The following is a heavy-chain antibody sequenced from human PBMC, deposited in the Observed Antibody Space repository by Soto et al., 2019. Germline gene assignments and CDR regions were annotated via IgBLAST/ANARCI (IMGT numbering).Heavy chain of an antibody. CDR3: ASVDTVMVTGIDY. Sequence: QVQLVESGGGVVQPGRSLRLSCAASGFTFTSYGMHWVRQAPGKGLEWVAFISYDGSNKDYAAHVKGRFTISRDNSKNTVYLQMNSLRGGDTAVFYCASVDTVMVTGIDYWGQGTLVTVSS. J-gene: IGHJ4*02. CDR1: GFTFTSYG. V-gene: IGHV3-30*03. D-gene: IGHD5-18*01. CDR2: ISYDGSNK.